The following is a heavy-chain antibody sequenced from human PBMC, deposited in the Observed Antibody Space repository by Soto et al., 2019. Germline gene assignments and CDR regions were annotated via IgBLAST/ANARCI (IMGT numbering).Heavy chain of an antibody. CDR3: RTPFQCQDP. CDR1: GFTFSAYA. Sequence: EVQLLESGGGLVQPGGSLRLSCEASGFTFSAYAMTWVRQTPGKGLEWLSAISSSGDSTYYADSVKGRLTISRDNSKNTLYLQVNSLRVEDTAIYYCRTPFQCQDPCGQGTLVTVSS. J-gene: IGHJ5*02. V-gene: IGHV3-23*01. CDR2: ISSSGDST.